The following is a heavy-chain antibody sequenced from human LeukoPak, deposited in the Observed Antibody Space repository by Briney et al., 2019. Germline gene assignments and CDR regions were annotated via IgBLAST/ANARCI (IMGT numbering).Heavy chain of an antibody. V-gene: IGHV4-34*01. CDR2: INHSGST. J-gene: IGHJ4*02. D-gene: IGHD3-16*01. CDR3: ARLSLYPSGVVDY. Sequence: PSDTLSLTRAVYGGSFSGYYWSGIRQPPGKGLEWSWEINHSGSTNYNPPPKSRVTISVDTSKNQFSLELSSVTAADTAVYYCARLSLYPSGVVDYWGQGTLVTVSS. CDR1: GGSFSGYY.